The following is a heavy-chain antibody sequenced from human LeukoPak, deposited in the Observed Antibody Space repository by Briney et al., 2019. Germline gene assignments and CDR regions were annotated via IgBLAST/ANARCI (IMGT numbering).Heavy chain of an antibody. V-gene: IGHV3-11*06. CDR2: ISSSSSYT. D-gene: IGHD5-18*01. CDR3: ARDMDTAMVIDY. J-gene: IGHJ4*02. Sequence: PGGSLRLSCATSGFTFSDYYMSWIRQAPGKGLEWVSYISSSSSYTNYADSVKGRFTISRDNAKNSLYLQMNSLRAEDTAVCYCARDMDTAMVIDYWGQGTLVTVSS. CDR1: GFTFSDYY.